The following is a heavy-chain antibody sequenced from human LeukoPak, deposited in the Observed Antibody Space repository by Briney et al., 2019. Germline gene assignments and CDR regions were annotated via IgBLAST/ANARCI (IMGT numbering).Heavy chain of an antibody. CDR3: ARADCSSTSCYSWPANWFDP. CDR1: GGTFSSYA. CDR2: IIPIFGIA. J-gene: IGHJ5*02. Sequence: SVKVSCKASGGTFSSYAISWVRQAPGQGLEWMGRIIPIFGIANYAQKFQGRVTITADKSTSTAYMELSSLRSEDTAVYYCARADCSSTSCYSWPANWFDPWGRGTLVTVSS. D-gene: IGHD2-2*01. V-gene: IGHV1-69*04.